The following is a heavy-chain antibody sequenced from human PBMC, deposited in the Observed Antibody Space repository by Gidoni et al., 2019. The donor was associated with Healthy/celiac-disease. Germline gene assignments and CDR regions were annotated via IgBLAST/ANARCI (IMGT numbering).Heavy chain of an antibody. Sequence: QLQPQESGPGLVKPSETLSLTCTVSGGSISSSSYYWGWIRQPPGKGLEWIGSIYYSGSTYYNPSLKGRVTISVDTSKNQFSLKLSSVTAADTAVYYCARGYCSGGSCYSVSPRPSSADYFDYWGQGTLVTVSS. CDR3: ARGYCSGGSCYSVSPRPSSADYFDY. J-gene: IGHJ4*02. CDR1: GGSISSSSYY. CDR2: IYYSGST. D-gene: IGHD2-15*01. V-gene: IGHV4-39*07.